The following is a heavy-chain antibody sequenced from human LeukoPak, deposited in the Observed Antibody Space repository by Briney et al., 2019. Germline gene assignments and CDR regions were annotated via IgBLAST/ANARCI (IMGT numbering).Heavy chain of an antibody. CDR3: ARSTIFGVA. V-gene: IGHV4-34*01. D-gene: IGHD3-3*01. J-gene: IGHJ5*02. CDR1: GGSFSGYY. CDR2: IDHSGST. Sequence: PSETLSLTCAVYGGSFSGYYWSWIRQPPGKGLEWIGEIDHSGSTNYNPSLKSRVTISVDTSKNQFSLKLSSVTAADTAVYYCARSTIFGVAWGQGTLVTVSS.